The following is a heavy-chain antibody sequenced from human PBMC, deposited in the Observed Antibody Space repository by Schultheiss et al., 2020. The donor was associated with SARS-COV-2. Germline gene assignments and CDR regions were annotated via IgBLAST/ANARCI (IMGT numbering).Heavy chain of an antibody. CDR1: GGSIRSGSYY. CDR3: ASQMGWNYFDS. CDR2: INHSGST. Sequence: SETLSLTCTVSGGSIRSGSYYWGWIRQPPGKGLEWIGEINHSGSTNYNPSLKSRVTISVDTSKNQFSLQLDSVTPEDTAVYYCASQMGWNYFDSWGQGTLVTVSS. D-gene: IGHD5-24*01. V-gene: IGHV4-39*07. J-gene: IGHJ4*02.